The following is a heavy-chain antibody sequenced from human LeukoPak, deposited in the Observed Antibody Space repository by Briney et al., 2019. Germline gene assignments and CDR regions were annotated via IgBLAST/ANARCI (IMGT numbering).Heavy chain of an antibody. CDR3: ARDIVAGTVDY. J-gene: IGHJ4*02. CDR2: IKQDGRDK. CDR1: GFTLSSYW. Sequence: GGSLRLSCAASGFTLSSYWMSWVRQAPRKGQERVANIKQDGRDKYYVASVKGRFTISRDNAKNSLYLQMNSLRAEDTAVYYCARDIVAGTVDYWGQGTLVTVSS. V-gene: IGHV3-7*01. D-gene: IGHD6-19*01.